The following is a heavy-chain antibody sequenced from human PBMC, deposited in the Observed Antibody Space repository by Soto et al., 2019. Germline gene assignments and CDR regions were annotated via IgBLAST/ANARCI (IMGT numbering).Heavy chain of an antibody. Sequence: GASVKVSCKASGYTFTSYGISWVRQAPGQGLEWMGWISAYNGNTNYAQKLQGRVTMTTDTSTSTAYMELRSLRSDDTAVYYCARAPASIAVAGTWDRYYYYVMDVWGQGTSVTGSS. CDR1: GYTFTSYG. J-gene: IGHJ6*02. D-gene: IGHD6-19*01. CDR3: ARAPASIAVAGTWDRYYYYVMDV. V-gene: IGHV1-18*01. CDR2: ISAYNGNT.